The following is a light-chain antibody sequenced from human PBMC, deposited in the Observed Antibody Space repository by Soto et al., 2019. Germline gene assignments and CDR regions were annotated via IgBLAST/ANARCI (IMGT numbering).Light chain of an antibody. Sequence: QSVLTQPASVSGSPGQSITISCAGTGSDVGAYNLVSWYQQRPGKAPKLIICDVNTRPSGISNRFSGSKSGDTASLTISGLQAEDEADYFCCSYAGTVAYVFGTGTKVTVL. CDR3: CSYAGTVAYV. CDR2: DVN. CDR1: GSDVGAYNL. J-gene: IGLJ1*01. V-gene: IGLV2-23*02.